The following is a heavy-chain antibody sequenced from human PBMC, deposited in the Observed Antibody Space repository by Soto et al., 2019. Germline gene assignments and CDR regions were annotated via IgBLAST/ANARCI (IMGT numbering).Heavy chain of an antibody. D-gene: IGHD3-10*01. CDR3: ARGGINIRGFDVFDI. CDR1: GFTFSNYD. CDR2: IGTAGNT. Sequence: EVQLVESGGGLVQPGGSLRLSCAASGFTFSNYDMYWVRQSSGKRLECVSAIGTAGNTYYPDSVKGRFTISRERANNFVYRQTDSLRAGDAAVDYCARGGINIRGFDVFDIWGQGTVVTVAS. J-gene: IGHJ3*02. V-gene: IGHV3-13*04.